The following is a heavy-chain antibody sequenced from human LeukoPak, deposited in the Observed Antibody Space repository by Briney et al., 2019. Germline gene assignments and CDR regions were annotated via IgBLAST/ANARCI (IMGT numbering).Heavy chain of an antibody. J-gene: IGHJ5*02. CDR3: ARVVGDADWFDP. Sequence: ASVKVSCKASGYTFTSYYMHWVRQAPGQGLEWMGWINPNSGGTNYAQKFQGRVTMTRDTSISTAYMELSRLRSDDTAVYYCARVVGDADWFDPWGQGTLVTVSS. CDR2: INPNSGGT. D-gene: IGHD1-26*01. CDR1: GYTFTSYY. V-gene: IGHV1-2*02.